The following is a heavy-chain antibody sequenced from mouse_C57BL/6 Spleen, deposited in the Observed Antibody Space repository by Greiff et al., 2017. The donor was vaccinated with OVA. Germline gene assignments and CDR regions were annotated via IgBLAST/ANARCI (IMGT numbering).Heavy chain of an antibody. CDR1: GYTFTNYW. CDR3: ARRGAKFPYFDV. CDR2: IYPGGGYT. Sequence: QVQLKESGAELVRPGTSVKMSCKASGYTFTNYWIGWAKQRPGHGLEWIGDIYPGGGYTNYNEKFKGKATLTADKSSSTAYMQFSSLTSEDSAIYYCARRGAKFPYFDVWGTGTTVTVSS. V-gene: IGHV1-63*01. J-gene: IGHJ1*03.